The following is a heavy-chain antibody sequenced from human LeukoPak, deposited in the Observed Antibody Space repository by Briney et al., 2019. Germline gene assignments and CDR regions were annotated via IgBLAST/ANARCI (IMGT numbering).Heavy chain of an antibody. CDR3: AKDSMTVDDY. V-gene: IGHV3-11*01. Sequence: GGSLRLSCAASGFTFSDNYMSWIRQAPGEGLEWVSYISGDGNTIYYSDSVRGRFTISRDNSKNTLYLQMNSLRAEDTAVYYCAKDSMTVDDYWGQGTLVTVSS. D-gene: IGHD4-17*01. CDR2: ISGDGNTI. CDR1: GFTFSDNY. J-gene: IGHJ4*02.